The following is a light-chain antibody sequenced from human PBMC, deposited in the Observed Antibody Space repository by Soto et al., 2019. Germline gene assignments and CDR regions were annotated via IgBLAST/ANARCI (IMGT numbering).Light chain of an antibody. CDR3: CSYAGNGAWV. J-gene: IGLJ3*02. CDR2: EVN. CDR1: GGDVGHYDL. Sequence: QSALTQPASVSGSPGQSITISCAGSGGDVGHYDLLSWYQHIPGKAPKLIIFEVNRRPSGVSDRFSGFKSGNTASLTISGLHAEDEADFYCCSYAGNGAWVFGGGTKLTVL. V-gene: IGLV2-23*02.